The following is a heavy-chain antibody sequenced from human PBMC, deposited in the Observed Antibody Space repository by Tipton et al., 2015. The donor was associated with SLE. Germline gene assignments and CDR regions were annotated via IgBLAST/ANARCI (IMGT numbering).Heavy chain of an antibody. Sequence: SLRLSCAASGFTLRSHAMSWVRQAPGKGLEWVSVIYSAGRTDYTDSVKGRFTISRDNSNNTLYLQLNSLRAEDTAVYYCAKCSGTNCLNFNYWGQGTLVTVSS. J-gene: IGHJ4*02. D-gene: IGHD2-2*01. V-gene: IGHV3-23*03. CDR3: AKCSGTNCLNFNY. CDR1: GFTLRSHA. CDR2: IYSAGRT.